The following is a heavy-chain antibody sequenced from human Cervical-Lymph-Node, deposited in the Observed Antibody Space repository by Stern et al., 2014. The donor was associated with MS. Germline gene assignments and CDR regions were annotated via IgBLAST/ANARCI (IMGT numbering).Heavy chain of an antibody. CDR3: ARDRNGMDV. V-gene: IGHV3-13*01. J-gene: IGHJ6*02. CDR2: IGIAGDT. Sequence: EVQLVESGGGLVQPGGSLRLSCAASGFTFSSYDMHWVRHATGKGLEWVSAIGIAGDTHYPGSVKGRFTISRENAKNSLYLQMNSLRVGDTAVYYCARDRNGMDVWGQGTTVTVSS. CDR1: GFTFSSYD.